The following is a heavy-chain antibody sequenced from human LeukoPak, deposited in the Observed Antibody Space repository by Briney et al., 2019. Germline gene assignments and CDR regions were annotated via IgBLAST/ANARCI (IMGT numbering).Heavy chain of an antibody. CDR2: IIPIFGTA. D-gene: IGHD3-10*01. V-gene: IGHV1-69*13. CDR3: ARGGRDYYGSGSYYNGYFDY. CDR1: GGTFRSYA. J-gene: IGHJ4*02. Sequence: SVKVSCKASGGTFRSYAISWVRQAPGQGLEWMGGIIPIFGTANYAQKFQGRVTITADESTSTAYMELSSLRSEDTAVYYCARGGRDYYGSGSYYNGYFDYWGQGTLVTVSS.